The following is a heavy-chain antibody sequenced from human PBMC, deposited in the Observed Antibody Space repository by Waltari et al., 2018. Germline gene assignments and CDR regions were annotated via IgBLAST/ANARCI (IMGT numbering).Heavy chain of an antibody. CDR1: GFRFNSYA. CDR2: IRGNTGLT. J-gene: IGHJ4*02. D-gene: IGHD5-12*01. CDR3: AKDHGFSGNDYPTYLDY. Sequence: QLVESGGGLVQPGGSLRLSCAASGFRFNSYALTWVRQAPGKGLVGVSGIRGNTGLTYYADSVKGRFTSSRDNSKHTLYLQMNSLRAEDTAVYYCAKDHGFSGNDYPTYLDYWGQGTSVTVSS. V-gene: IGHV3-23*04.